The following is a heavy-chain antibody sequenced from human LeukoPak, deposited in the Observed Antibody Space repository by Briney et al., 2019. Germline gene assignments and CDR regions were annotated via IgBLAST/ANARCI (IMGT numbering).Heavy chain of an antibody. CDR3: ARVKTLGGYDAFDI. CDR1: GGSISSYY. D-gene: IGHD3-22*01. Sequence: PSETLSLTCTVSGGSISSYYWSWIRQPAGKGLEWIGRIYTSGSTNYNPSLKSRVTMSVDTSKNQFSLKLSSVTAADTAVYYCARVKTLGGYDAFDIWGQGTMVTVSS. J-gene: IGHJ3*02. V-gene: IGHV4-4*07. CDR2: IYTSGST.